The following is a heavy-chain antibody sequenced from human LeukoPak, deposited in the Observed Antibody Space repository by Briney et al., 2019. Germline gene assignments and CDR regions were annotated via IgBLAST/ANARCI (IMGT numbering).Heavy chain of an antibody. CDR2: INPSGGST. D-gene: IGHD4-17*01. CDR3: ARDRSLTTVTTPDRAFDI. CDR1: GYTFTSYY. Sequence: GASVKVSCKASGYTFTSYYMHWVRRAPGQGLEWMGIINPSGGSTSYAQKFQGRVTMTRDTSTSIVYMELSSLRSEDTAVYYCARDRSLTTVTTPDRAFDIWGQGTMVTVSS. J-gene: IGHJ3*02. V-gene: IGHV1-46*03.